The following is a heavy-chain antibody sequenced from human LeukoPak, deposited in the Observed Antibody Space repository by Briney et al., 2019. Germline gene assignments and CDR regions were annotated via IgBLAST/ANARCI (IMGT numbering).Heavy chain of an antibody. CDR3: ARSYTSSWYDY. Sequence: SETLSLTCTVSGGSISSGSNYWGWIRQPAGKGLEWFGRIYNSGSTNYNPTLKSRVTIPVDTSNNQFSLKLSFVTAADTAVYYCARSYTSSWYDYWGQGTLVTVSS. V-gene: IGHV4-61*02. CDR2: IYNSGST. D-gene: IGHD6-13*01. CDR1: GGSISSGSNY. J-gene: IGHJ4*02.